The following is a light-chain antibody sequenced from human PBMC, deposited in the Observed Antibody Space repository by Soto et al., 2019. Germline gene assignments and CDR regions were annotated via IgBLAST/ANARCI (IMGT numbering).Light chain of an antibody. CDR2: GNS. V-gene: IGLV1-40*01. Sequence: QSVLTQPPSVSGAPGQRVTISCTGSSSNIGAGYDVHWYQQLPGTAPKLLIYGNSNRPSGVPDRFSGSKSGTSAYLAITGLQAEDEGDYYCQSYDSTLDARYVFGTGTKVTVL. CDR3: QSYDSTLDARYV. CDR1: SSNIGAGYD. J-gene: IGLJ1*01.